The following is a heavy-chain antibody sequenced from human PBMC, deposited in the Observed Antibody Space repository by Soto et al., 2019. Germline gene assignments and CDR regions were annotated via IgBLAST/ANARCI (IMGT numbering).Heavy chain of an antibody. J-gene: IGHJ5*02. CDR2: IIPLFGTA. CDR1: GGTFSTYT. CDR3: ARSQDSSGYWNNCFDP. D-gene: IGHD3-22*01. V-gene: IGHV1-69*01. Sequence: QVQLVQSGTEVKKPGSSVKDSCKASGGTFSTYTMTWVRQAPGQGLEWMGGIIPLFGTANYAQKFQGRVTITADESTSTVYMELSSLRSEDTALYYCARSQDSSGYWNNCFDPWGQGTLVTVSS.